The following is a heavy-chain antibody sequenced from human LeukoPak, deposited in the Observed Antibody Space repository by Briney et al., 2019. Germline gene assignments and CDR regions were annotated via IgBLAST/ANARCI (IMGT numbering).Heavy chain of an antibody. CDR2: VYYSGST. D-gene: IGHD1-14*01. J-gene: IGHJ3*02. CDR3: ARGLNNRKSGRRFDVFES. Sequence: SETLSLTCTVSGGSISTYYWSWIRQPPGKGLEWIGYVYYSGSTNYNPSLKSRVTISADTSKNQFSLRLSSVTAADTAVYYCARGLNNRKSGRRFDVFESWVQGTMLTVSS. CDR1: GGSISTYY. V-gene: IGHV4-59*01.